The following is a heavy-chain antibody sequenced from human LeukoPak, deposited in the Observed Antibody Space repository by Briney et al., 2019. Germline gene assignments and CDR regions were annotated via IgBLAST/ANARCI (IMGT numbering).Heavy chain of an antibody. CDR1: GFTFSSYS. CDR3: ARDMVVNAIRTWYFDL. CDR2: ISSSSSYI. V-gene: IGHV3-21*01. D-gene: IGHD2-21*01. Sequence: GGSLRLSCAASGFTFSSYSMNWGRQAPGKGLEWVSSISSSSSYIYYADSLKGRFTISRDNAKNSLYLQMNRLRAEDTAVYYCARDMVVNAIRTWYFDLWGRGTLVTVSS. J-gene: IGHJ2*01.